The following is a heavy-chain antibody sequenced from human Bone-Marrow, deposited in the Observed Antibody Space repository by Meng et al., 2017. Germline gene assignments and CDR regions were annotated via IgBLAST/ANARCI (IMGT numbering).Heavy chain of an antibody. CDR3: ARVAYRWGGDCSYFDY. Sequence: QVQLQQWGAGLLKPSETLSLTCAVYGWSFSGDYWSWIRQPPGKGLEWIGEINHSGSTNYNPSLKSRVTISVDTSKNQFSLKLSSVTAADTAVYYCARVAYRWGGDCSYFDYWGQGTLVTVSS. V-gene: IGHV4-34*01. CDR1: GWSFSGDY. CDR2: INHSGST. J-gene: IGHJ4*02. D-gene: IGHD2-21*02.